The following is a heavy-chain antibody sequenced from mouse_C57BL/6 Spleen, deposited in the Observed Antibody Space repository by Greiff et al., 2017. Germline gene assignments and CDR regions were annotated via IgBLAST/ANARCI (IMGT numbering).Heavy chain of an antibody. CDR1: GYAFSSYW. CDR2: IYPGDGDT. D-gene: IGHD2-14*01. J-gene: IGHJ4*01. CDR3: ARGGGNYAMDY. Sequence: VKLMESGAELVKPGASVKISCKASGYAFSSYWMNWVKQRPGKGLEWIGQIYPGDGDTNYNGKFKGKDTLTADKSSSTAYMQRSSLTSEDSAVYFCARGGGNYAMDYWGQGTSVTVSS. V-gene: IGHV1-80*01.